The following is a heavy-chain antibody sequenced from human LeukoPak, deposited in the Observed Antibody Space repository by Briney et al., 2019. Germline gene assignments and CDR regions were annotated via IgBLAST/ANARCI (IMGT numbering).Heavy chain of an antibody. CDR3: ARGSARGYQLLPYFDY. CDR1: GFTFSSYG. Sequence: GGSLRLSCAASGFTFSSYGMHWVRQAPGKGLEWVAVIWNDGSNNYCADSVKGRFTISRDNSKNPLYLQMNSLRVEDTAVYYCARGSARGYQLLPYFDYWGQGTLVTVSS. CDR2: IWNDGSNN. D-gene: IGHD2-2*01. J-gene: IGHJ4*02. V-gene: IGHV3-33*01.